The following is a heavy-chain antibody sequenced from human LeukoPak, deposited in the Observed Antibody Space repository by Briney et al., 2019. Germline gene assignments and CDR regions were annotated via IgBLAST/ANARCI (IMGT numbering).Heavy chain of an antibody. Sequence: PSESLSLTCAVYGGSFSDYSWSWIRQPPGKGLEWIGEIDHSGSTNYNPSLKSRVTISVDTSKNQFSLRLGSVTAADTGVYYCATRQPTDYWGQGTLVTVSS. D-gene: IGHD1-14*01. CDR3: ATRQPTDY. J-gene: IGHJ4*02. CDR1: GGSFSDYS. CDR2: IDHSGST. V-gene: IGHV4-34*01.